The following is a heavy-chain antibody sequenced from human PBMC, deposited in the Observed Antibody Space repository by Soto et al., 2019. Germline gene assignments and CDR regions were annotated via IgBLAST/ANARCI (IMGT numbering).Heavy chain of an antibody. J-gene: IGHJ4*02. Sequence: PSETLSLTCTVSGCSISSYYWSWIRQPPGKGLEWIGYIYYSGSTNYNPSLKSRVTISVDTSKNQFSLKLSSVTAADTAVYYCAREVGSSSSGFDYWGQGTLVTVSS. V-gene: IGHV4-59*01. CDR1: GCSISSYY. CDR2: IYYSGST. CDR3: AREVGSSSSGFDY. D-gene: IGHD6-6*01.